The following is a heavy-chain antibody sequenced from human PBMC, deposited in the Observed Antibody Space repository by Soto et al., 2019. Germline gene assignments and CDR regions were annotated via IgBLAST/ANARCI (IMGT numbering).Heavy chain of an antibody. CDR3: ARDKWESPFDY. D-gene: IGHD1-26*01. V-gene: IGHV1-18*01. J-gene: IGHJ4*02. CDR2: ISAYNVNT. CDR1: GYTFTSYG. Sequence: ASVKVSCKASGYTFTSYGISWVRQPPGQGLEGMEWISAYNVNTNNAQKHQGRVTMTTATSTSTAYMELRSLRFDDTAVYYYARDKWESPFDYWGQGTLVTVSS.